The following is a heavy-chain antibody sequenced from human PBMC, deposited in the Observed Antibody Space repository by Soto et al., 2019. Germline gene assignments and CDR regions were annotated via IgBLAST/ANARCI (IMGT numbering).Heavy chain of an antibody. CDR3: QREGEAAGTGWFDP. D-gene: IGHD6-13*01. CDR1: GYTFTRAG. J-gene: IGHJ5*02. Sequence: SVKVSCNGSGYTFTRAGISWVRQAPGHGLEWMGWISAYNGNTNYAQKIQGRVTMTKDTSTSTAYMEVRSLRSDDTAMYYCQREGEAAGTGWFDPWGQGTLVTVSS. CDR2: ISAYNGNT. V-gene: IGHV1-18*01.